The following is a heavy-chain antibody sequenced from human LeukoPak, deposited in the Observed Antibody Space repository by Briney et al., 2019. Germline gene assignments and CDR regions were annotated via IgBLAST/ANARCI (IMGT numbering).Heavy chain of an antibody. CDR3: ARDRYSGTYLYDY. CDR2: INPNSGGT. D-gene: IGHD1-26*01. J-gene: IGHJ4*02. CDR1: GYTFTGYY. Sequence: ASVKVSCKASGYTFTGYYMRWVRQAPGQGLEWMGWINPNSGGTNYAQKFQGRVTMTRDTSISTAYMELSRLRSDDTAVYYCARDRYSGTYLYDYWGQGTLVTVSS. V-gene: IGHV1-2*02.